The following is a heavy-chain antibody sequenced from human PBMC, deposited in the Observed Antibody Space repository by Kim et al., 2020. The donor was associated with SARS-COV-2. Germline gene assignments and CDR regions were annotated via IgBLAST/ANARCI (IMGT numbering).Heavy chain of an antibody. V-gene: IGHV3-7*01. Sequence: GGSLRLSCAASGITFDRDWWAWVRQAPGRGLEWVATINIDGSGKYYVDSVRGRFTISRDNAKKSLYLQMNSLRAEDTAVYYCARFGFAGGLDFWGQGTLV. J-gene: IGHJ4*02. CDR3: ARFGFAGGLDF. CDR1: GITFDRDW. D-gene: IGHD1-26*01. CDR2: INIDGSGK.